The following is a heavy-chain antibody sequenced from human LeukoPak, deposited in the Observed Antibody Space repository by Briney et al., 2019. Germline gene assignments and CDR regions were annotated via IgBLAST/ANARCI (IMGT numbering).Heavy chain of an antibody. J-gene: IGHJ4*02. V-gene: IGHV1-8*01. CDR3: ARAELRLGDPFDY. Sequence: GASVKVSCKASGYTFTSYDINWVRQATGQGLEWMGWMNPNSGNTGYAQKFQGWVTMTRDTSISTAYMELSRLRSDDTAVYYCARAELRLGDPFDYWGQGTLVTVSS. CDR2: MNPNSGNT. D-gene: IGHD3-16*01. CDR1: GYTFTSYD.